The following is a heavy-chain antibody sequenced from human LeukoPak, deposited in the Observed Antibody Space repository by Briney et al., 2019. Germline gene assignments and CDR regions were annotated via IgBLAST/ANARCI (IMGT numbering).Heavy chain of an antibody. CDR1: GFTFSSYA. V-gene: IGHV3-23*01. D-gene: IGHD6-13*01. Sequence: GGSLRLSCAASGFTFSSYAMSWVRQAPGKGLEWVSAISGSGGSTYYADSVKGRFTISRDNSKNTLYLQRNSLRAKDTAVYYCGKERGSSWSRTFDYWGQGTLVTVSS. J-gene: IGHJ4*02. CDR2: ISGSGGST. CDR3: GKERGSSWSRTFDY.